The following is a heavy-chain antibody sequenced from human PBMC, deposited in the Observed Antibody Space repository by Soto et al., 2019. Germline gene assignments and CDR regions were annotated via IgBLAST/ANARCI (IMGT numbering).Heavy chain of an antibody. Sequence: GGSLRLSCAASGFTFSSYAMSWVRQAPGKGLEWVSAISGSGGSTYYADSVKGRFTISRDNSKNTLYLQMNSLRAEDTAVYYCAKDILSVTTSIMITFGGVIAAAAFDIWGPGTMVTVSS. J-gene: IGHJ3*02. V-gene: IGHV3-23*01. CDR3: AKDILSVTTSIMITFGGVIAAAAFDI. CDR2: ISGSGGST. CDR1: GFTFSSYA. D-gene: IGHD3-16*02.